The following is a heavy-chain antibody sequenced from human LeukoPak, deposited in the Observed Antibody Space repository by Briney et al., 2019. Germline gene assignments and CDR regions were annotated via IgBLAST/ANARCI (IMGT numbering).Heavy chain of an antibody. CDR1: GDSVSRSDSY. J-gene: IGHJ5*02. CDR3: ARRTLPARLKRGWFDP. Sequence: PSETLSLTCSVSGDSVSRSDSYWDWIRQPPGKGLEWIGTIYHSGSTYYNPSLKSRVTISVDTSKNQFSLKLSSVTAADTAVYYCARRTLPARLKRGWFDPWGQGTLVTVSS. V-gene: IGHV4-39*07. CDR2: IYHSGST. D-gene: IGHD1-14*01.